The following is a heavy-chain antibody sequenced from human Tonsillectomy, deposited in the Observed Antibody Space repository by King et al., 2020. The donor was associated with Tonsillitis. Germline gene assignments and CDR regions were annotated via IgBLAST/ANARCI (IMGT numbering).Heavy chain of an antibody. CDR2: ISYDGSNK. CDR1: GFTFSSYA. CDR3: ARGYCPNGVCPEWYYYYGMDV. V-gene: IGHV3-30-3*01. D-gene: IGHD2-8*01. J-gene: IGHJ6*02. Sequence: VQLVESGGGVVQPGRSLRLSCAASGFTFSSYAMHWVRQAPGKGLEWVAVISYDGSNKYYANSVKGRFTISRDNSKNTLYLQMNSLRAEDTAVYYCARGYCPNGVCPEWYYYYGMDVWGQGTTVTVSS.